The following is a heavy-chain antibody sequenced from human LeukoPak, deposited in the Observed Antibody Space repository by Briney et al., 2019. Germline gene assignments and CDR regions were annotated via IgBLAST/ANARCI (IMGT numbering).Heavy chain of an antibody. J-gene: IGHJ4*02. CDR1: GGTFSSYA. CDR3: ARDSAYYYDSSGYYFDY. D-gene: IGHD3-22*01. Sequence: GASVKVPCKASGGTFSSYAISWVRQAPGQGLEWMGGIIPIFGTANYAQKFQGRVTITADESTSTAYMELSSLRSEDTAVYYCARDSAYYYDSSGYYFDYWGQGTLVTVSS. CDR2: IIPIFGTA. V-gene: IGHV1-69*01.